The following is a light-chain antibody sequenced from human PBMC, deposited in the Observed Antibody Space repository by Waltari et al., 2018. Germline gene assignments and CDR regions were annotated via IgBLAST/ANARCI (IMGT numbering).Light chain of an antibody. CDR1: SGSVSASFY. CDR3: VLYMDSGVWV. Sequence: QTVVTLEPSVSVSPGGTVTLTCSLSSGSVSASFYPSWYQQTPGQAPRTLIYSTNTRLFGVPNRFSGSILGNKAALTIAGAQADDEADYYCVLYMDSGVWVFGGGTKLTVL. V-gene: IGLV8-61*01. CDR2: STN. J-gene: IGLJ3*02.